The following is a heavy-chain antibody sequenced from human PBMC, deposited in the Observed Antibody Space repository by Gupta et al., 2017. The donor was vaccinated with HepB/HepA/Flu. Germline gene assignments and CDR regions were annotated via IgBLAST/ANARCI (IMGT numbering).Heavy chain of an antibody. J-gene: IGHJ5*02. Sequence: EVQLEESGGGLVQPGGSLRLSCAASGFSFSNDWMNWVCQVSGKGLEWVANISPDGSLRRYVDAVKGRFIISRDNAKNSLYLQLSSLRVEDTAVYYCVRVDISWGQGTLVTVSP. CDR1: GFSFSNDW. D-gene: IGHD2-2*03. V-gene: IGHV3-7*01. CDR2: ISPDGSLR. CDR3: VRVDIS.